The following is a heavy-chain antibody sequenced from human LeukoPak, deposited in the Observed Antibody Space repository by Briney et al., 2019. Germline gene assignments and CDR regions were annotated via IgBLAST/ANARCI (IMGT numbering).Heavy chain of an antibody. V-gene: IGHV3-30*18. CDR1: GFTFSSYG. CDR2: ISYDGSNK. CDR3: AKALLADAFDI. J-gene: IGHJ3*02. D-gene: IGHD3-3*02. Sequence: GGSLRLSCAASGFTFSSYGMHWVRQAPGKGLEWVAVISYDGSNKYYADPVKGRFTISRDNSKNTLYLQMNSLRAEDTAVYYCAKALLADAFDIWGQGTMVTVSS.